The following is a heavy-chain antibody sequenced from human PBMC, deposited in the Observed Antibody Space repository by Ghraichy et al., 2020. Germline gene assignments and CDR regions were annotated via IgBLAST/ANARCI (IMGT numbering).Heavy chain of an antibody. CDR2: ISGSGGST. V-gene: IGHV3-23*01. CDR3: ARPPRLPYY. J-gene: IGHJ4*02. CDR1: GFTFSSYA. Sequence: GESLNISCAASGFTFSSYAMSWVRQAPGKGLEWVSAISGSGGSTYYADSVKGRFTISRDNSKNTLSLQMNSLRAEDTAVYYCARPPRLPYYWGQGTLVTVSS. D-gene: IGHD5-18*01.